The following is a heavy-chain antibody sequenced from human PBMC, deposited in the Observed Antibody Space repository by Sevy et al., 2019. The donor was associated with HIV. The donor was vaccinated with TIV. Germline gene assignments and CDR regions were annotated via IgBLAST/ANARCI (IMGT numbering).Heavy chain of an antibody. D-gene: IGHD4-4*01. Sequence: GGSLRLSCAASGFTFSSYSMNWVRQAPGKGLEWVSYISSSSSTIYYADSVKGRFTISRDNAKNSLYLQMNSLRAEDTAVYYCAREHDYSNGIYYGMDVWGQGTTVTVSS. CDR3: AREHDYSNGIYYGMDV. CDR1: GFTFSSYS. J-gene: IGHJ6*02. V-gene: IGHV3-48*04. CDR2: ISSSSSTI.